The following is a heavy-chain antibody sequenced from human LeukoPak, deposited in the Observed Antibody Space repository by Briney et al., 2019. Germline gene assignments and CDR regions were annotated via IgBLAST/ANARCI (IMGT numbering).Heavy chain of an antibody. D-gene: IGHD3-9*01. CDR2: ISNGGDHT. J-gene: IGHJ4*02. CDR3: AKDRLYFGNDFGDY. V-gene: IGHV3-23*01. Sequence: PGGSLRLSCAASGFIFSSYWMSWVRQAPGKGLEWVSVISNGGDHTYYADSVKGRFAISRDNSKNTLYLQMNSLRTEDTAIYYCAKDRLYFGNDFGDYWGQGTLATVSS. CDR1: GFIFSSYW.